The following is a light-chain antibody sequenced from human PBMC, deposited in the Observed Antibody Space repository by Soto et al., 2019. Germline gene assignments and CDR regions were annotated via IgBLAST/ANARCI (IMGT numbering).Light chain of an antibody. CDR2: DVN. CDR3: ISYARSNKPA. J-gene: IGLJ2*01. Sequence: QSVLTQPPSASGSPGQSVAISCSGTSSDVGGYNYVSWYQQHPGKAPKLMIYDVNKRPSGVPDRFSGSKSGNTASLTVSGLQAEDEADYYCISYARSNKPAFRRGTTLTLL. V-gene: IGLV2-8*01. CDR1: SSDVGGYNY.